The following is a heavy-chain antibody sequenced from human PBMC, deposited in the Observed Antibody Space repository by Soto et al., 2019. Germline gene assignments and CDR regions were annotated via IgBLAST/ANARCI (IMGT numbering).Heavy chain of an antibody. D-gene: IGHD5-18*01. CDR2: INPNSGGT. CDR3: ARGDTAMVYGYYYGMDV. CDR1: CYIFSANY. V-gene: IGHV1-2*04. Sequence: GPSVKVSCKASCYIFSANYIHWVRQAPGQGLEWMGWINPNSGGTNYAQKFQGWVTMTRDTSISTAYMELSRLRSDDTAVYYCARGDTAMVYGYYYGMDVWGQGTTVTVSS. J-gene: IGHJ6*02.